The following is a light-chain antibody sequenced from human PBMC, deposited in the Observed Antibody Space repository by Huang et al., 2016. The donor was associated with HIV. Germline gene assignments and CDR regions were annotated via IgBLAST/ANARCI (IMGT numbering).Light chain of an antibody. CDR3: QQYNDWPLT. J-gene: IGKJ4*01. Sequence: EIVMTQSPATLSVSPAARATLSCRASQSVSNYLAGYQQNPGQAPRLLIYDASTGATGIPARFSGSGSGTEFTLTISSLQSEDSAVYYCQQYNDWPLTFGGGTKVEIK. V-gene: IGKV3-15*01. CDR2: DAS. CDR1: QSVSNY.